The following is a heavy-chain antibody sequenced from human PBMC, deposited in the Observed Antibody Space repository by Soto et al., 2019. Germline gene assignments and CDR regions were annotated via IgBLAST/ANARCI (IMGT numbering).Heavy chain of an antibody. CDR3: PRGKYAGFDV. J-gene: IGHJ3*01. CDR2: TYYRSKWYN. D-gene: IGHD2-2*01. Sequence: SQSLSLPFGLSGDSFPSNGVAWTLISQSPSRGLELLGRTYYRSKWYNDYAVSVKSRITVNPDTSKNQFSLQLSSVTPADTAVYYWPRGKYAGFDVWGQGTMVTVS. V-gene: IGHV6-1*01. CDR1: GDSFPSNGVA.